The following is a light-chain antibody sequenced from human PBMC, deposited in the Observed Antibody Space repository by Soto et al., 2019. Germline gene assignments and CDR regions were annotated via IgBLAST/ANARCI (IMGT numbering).Light chain of an antibody. V-gene: IGLV2-14*01. CDR2: DVS. CDR1: SSDVGGYNY. J-gene: IGLJ1*01. CDR3: NSYTSSSTYV. Sequence: QSALTQPASVSGSPGQSITISCTGTSSDVGGYNYVSWYQQHPGKAPKLVIYDVSNRPSGVSNRFSGSKSGNTASLTISELQAEDEADYYCNSYTSSSTYVFGTGTKVT.